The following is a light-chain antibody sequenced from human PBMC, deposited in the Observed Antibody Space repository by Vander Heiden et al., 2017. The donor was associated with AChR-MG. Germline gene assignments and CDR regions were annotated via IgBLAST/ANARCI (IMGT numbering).Light chain of an antibody. CDR2: EVT. CDR3: CSYTSTSTF. V-gene: IGLV2-18*02. CDR1: YSDVGTYNR. Sequence: QSALPQPPSVSGSPGQSVPISCIAAYSDVGTYNRVSWYQQAPGSAPKLIIHEVTKRPAGVPDRFSGSKIGDTASLTISELQAEDEAVYYCCSYTSTSTFFGGGTKLTGL. J-gene: IGLJ2*01.